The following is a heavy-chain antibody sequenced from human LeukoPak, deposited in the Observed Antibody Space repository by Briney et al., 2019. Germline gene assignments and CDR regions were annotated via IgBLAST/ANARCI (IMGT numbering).Heavy chain of an antibody. CDR3: ARGIAARPPRAYYYGMDV. CDR2: INHSGST. J-gene: IGHJ6*02. V-gene: IGHV4-34*01. D-gene: IGHD6-6*01. CDR1: GGSISSYY. Sequence: SETLSLTCTVSGGSISSYYWSWIRQPPGKGLEWIGEINHSGSTNYNPSLKSRVTISVDTSKNQFSLKLSSVTAADTAVYYCARGIAARPPRAYYYGMDVWGQGTTVTVSS.